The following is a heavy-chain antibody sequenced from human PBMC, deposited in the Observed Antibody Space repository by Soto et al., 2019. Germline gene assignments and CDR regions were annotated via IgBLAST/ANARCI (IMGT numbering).Heavy chain of an antibody. V-gene: IGHV4-31*03. D-gene: IGHD3-3*01. CDR2: IYYSGST. CDR3: ARVRGYDFWSGYYNGDY. Sequence: SETLSLTCTVSGGSISSGLYYWSWIRQHPGKGLEWIGYIYYSGSTYYNPSLKSRVTISVDMSKNQFSLKLSSVTAADTAVYYCARVRGYDFWSGYYNGDYWGQGTLVTVSS. CDR1: GGSISSGLYY. J-gene: IGHJ4*02.